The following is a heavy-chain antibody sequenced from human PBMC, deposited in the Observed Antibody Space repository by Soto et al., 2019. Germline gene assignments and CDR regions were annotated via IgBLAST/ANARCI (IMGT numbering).Heavy chain of an antibody. V-gene: IGHV4-4*02. Sequence: QVQLQESGPGLVKPSGTLSLTCAVSGGSISSSNWWSWVRQPPGKGLEWIGEIYHSGSTNYNPSRMSRVTSSVDKSTTPVSRKLSSVTAADTDVYYCAGRYCSGGSCYYYGMDVWGQGTTVTVSS. CDR2: IYHSGST. CDR1: GGSISSSNW. CDR3: AGRYCSGGSCYYYGMDV. D-gene: IGHD2-15*01. J-gene: IGHJ6*02.